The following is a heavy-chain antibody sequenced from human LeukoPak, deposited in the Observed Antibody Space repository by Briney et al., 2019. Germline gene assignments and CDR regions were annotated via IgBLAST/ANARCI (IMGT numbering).Heavy chain of an antibody. CDR1: GGSISSYY. D-gene: IGHD3-10*01. V-gene: IGHV4-4*07. CDR3: AREVYGSGSYPYYYYYYMDV. Sequence: SETLSLTCTVSGGSISSYYWSWIRQPAGKGLEWIGRIYTSGSTNYNPSLKSRVTMSVDTSKNQFSLKLSSVTAADTAVYYCAREVYGSGSYPYYYYYYMDVWGKGTTVTISS. J-gene: IGHJ6*03. CDR2: IYTSGST.